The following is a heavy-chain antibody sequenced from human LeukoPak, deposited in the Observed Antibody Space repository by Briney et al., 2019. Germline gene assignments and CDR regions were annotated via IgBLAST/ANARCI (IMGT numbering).Heavy chain of an antibody. CDR2: ISDSGNSV. J-gene: IGHJ4*02. D-gene: IGHD2-2*01. CDR3: AKAHLGYCSSTSCYSFDY. V-gene: IGHV3-11*01. Sequence: GGSLRLSCAASGFTFSDYYMSWIRQAPGKGLEWVSYISDSGNSVSYADSVKGRFTISRDNAKNSVYLQMNSLRAEDTAVYYCAKAHLGYCSSTSCYSFDYWGQGTLVTVSS. CDR1: GFTFSDYY.